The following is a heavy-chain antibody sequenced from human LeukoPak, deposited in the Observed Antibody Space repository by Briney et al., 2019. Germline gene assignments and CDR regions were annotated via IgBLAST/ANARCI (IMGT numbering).Heavy chain of an antibody. CDR1: GGTFSSYA. CDR3: ARDLSSSSSYYYYMDV. V-gene: IGHV1-69*05. CDR2: IIPIFGTA. D-gene: IGHD6-13*01. Sequence: SVKVSCKASGGTFSSYAISWVRQAPGQGLEWMGRIIPIFGTANYAQKFQGRVTITTDESTSTAYMELSSLRSEDTAVYYCARDLSSSSSYYYYMDVWGKGTTVTVSS. J-gene: IGHJ6*03.